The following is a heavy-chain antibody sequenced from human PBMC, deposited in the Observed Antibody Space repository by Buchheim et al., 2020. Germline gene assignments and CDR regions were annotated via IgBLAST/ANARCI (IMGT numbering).Heavy chain of an antibody. CDR1: GFTFSDYW. Sequence: EVQVVESGGGLVQPGGSLRLSCAASGFTFSDYWMSWVRQAPGKGLEWVANIFHDGSEKYYVDSVKGRFTISRDNARHILYLQMNSLRVEDTAVYYCAVTNWFNPWGQGTL. V-gene: IGHV3-7*01. J-gene: IGHJ5*02. D-gene: IGHD4-17*01. CDR2: IFHDGSEK. CDR3: AVTNWFNP.